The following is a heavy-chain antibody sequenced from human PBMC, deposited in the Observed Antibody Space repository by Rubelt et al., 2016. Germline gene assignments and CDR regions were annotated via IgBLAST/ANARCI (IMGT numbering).Heavy chain of an antibody. D-gene: IGHD6-13*01. CDR1: GGSFSGYY. J-gene: IGHJ4*02. Sequence: GAGLLKPSETLSLTCAVYGGSFSGYYWSWIRQPPGKGLEWIGEINRSGSTNYNPSLKSRVTISVDTPKNQFSLKLSSVSAADTAVYFCARLSRSISRAAADYWGQGTLVTVSS. CDR2: INRSGST. V-gene: IGHV4-34*01. CDR3: ARLSRSISRAAADY.